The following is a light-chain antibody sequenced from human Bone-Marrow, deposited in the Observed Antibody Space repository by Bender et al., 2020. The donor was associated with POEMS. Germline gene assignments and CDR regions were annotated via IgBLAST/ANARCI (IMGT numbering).Light chain of an antibody. CDR3: CSYAGFHTWV. CDR2: EDH. V-gene: IGLV2-23*01. Sequence: QSALTQPVSVSGSRGQSITISCTGTTSDIGTYVLVSWYQQFPGKAPKLIIYEDHKRPSGVSSRFSGFKSGNTASLTISGLQAEDEADYHCCSYAGFHTWVFGGGTKLTVL. J-gene: IGLJ3*02. CDR1: TSDIGTYVL.